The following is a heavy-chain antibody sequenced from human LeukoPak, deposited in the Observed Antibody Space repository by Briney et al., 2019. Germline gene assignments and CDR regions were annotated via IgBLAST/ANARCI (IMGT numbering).Heavy chain of an antibody. CDR1: GFTFSDYY. J-gene: IGHJ4*02. Sequence: GGSLRLSCAASGFTFSDYYMSWIRQAPGKGLEWVSYLSSGSNIIYYADSVKGRFTISRDNAKNSLYLQMNSLRAEDTAMYYCARRRDYGDFDFWGQGTLVTVSS. CDR3: ARRRDYGDFDF. V-gene: IGHV3-11*04. D-gene: IGHD4-17*01. CDR2: LSSGSNII.